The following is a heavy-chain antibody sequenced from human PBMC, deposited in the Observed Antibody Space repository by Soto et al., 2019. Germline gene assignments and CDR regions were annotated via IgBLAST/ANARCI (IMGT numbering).Heavy chain of an antibody. Sequence: ASVKVSCKASGYTFTSYDINWVRQATGQGLEWMGWMNPNSGNTGYAQKFQGRVTMTRNTSISTAYMELSSLRSEDTAVYYCARDYRIQLWLQDWFDPWGQGTLVTAPQ. CDR1: GYTFTSYD. CDR2: MNPNSGNT. D-gene: IGHD5-18*01. V-gene: IGHV1-8*01. CDR3: ARDYRIQLWLQDWFDP. J-gene: IGHJ5*02.